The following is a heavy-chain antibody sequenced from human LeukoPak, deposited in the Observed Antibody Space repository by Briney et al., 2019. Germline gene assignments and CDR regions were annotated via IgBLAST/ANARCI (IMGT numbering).Heavy chain of an antibody. Sequence: GGSLRLSCAAFGFTFSSYSMNWVRQAPGKGLEWVSYISSSSSTIYYADSVKGRFTISRVNAKDSLYLQMNSLRAEDTAVYYCASGVGYDSSGYYDYWGQGTLVTVSS. CDR1: GFTFSSYS. CDR3: ASGVGYDSSGYYDY. V-gene: IGHV3-48*01. D-gene: IGHD3-22*01. J-gene: IGHJ4*02. CDR2: ISSSSSTI.